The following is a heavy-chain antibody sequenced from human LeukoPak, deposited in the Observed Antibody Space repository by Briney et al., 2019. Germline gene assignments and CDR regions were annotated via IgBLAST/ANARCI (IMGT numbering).Heavy chain of an antibody. CDR2: IYYSGST. J-gene: IGHJ6*03. Sequence: SETLSLTCTVSGGSISSSSYYWGWIRQPPGKGLEWIGSIYYSGSTYYNPSLKSRVTISVDTSKNQFSLKLSSVTAADTAVYYCAREMRYYYDSSGYYYPLTYYYYYMDVWGKGTTVTVSS. D-gene: IGHD3-22*01. V-gene: IGHV4-39*07. CDR1: GGSISSSSYY. CDR3: AREMRYYYDSSGYYYPLTYYYYYMDV.